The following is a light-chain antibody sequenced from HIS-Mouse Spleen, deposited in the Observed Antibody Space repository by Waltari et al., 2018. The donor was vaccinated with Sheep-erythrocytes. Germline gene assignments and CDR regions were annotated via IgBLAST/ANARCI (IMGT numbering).Light chain of an antibody. J-gene: IGKJ4*01. Sequence: DIVMTQSPGSLAVSLGEGATVNCKSSQSALYSSKNKNYLAWYQQKPGQPPKLLIYWASTRESGVPDRFSGSGSGTDFALTISSLQAEDVAVYYCQQYYSTLTFGGGTKVEIK. V-gene: IGKV4-1*01. CDR2: WAS. CDR3: QQYYSTLT. CDR1: QSALYSSKNKNY.